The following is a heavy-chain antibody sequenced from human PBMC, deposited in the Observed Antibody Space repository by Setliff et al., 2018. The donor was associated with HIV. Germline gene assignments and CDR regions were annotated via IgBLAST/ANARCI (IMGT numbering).Heavy chain of an antibody. D-gene: IGHD2-15*01. Sequence: TSETLSLTCTVSSGSIKSSSDYCNWFRQYPEKGLEWIGWIHYSGGTNFNPSLRSRATISFDTSKNQFSLNLTSVTAADTAVYYCARAPFRGGSFGWFDPWSQGALVPSP. J-gene: IGHJ5*02. V-gene: IGHV4-31*03. CDR1: SGSIKSSSDY. CDR2: IHYSGGT. CDR3: ARAPFRGGSFGWFDP.